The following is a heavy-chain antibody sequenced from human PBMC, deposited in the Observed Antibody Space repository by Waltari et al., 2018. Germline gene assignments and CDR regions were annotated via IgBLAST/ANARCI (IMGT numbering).Heavy chain of an antibody. CDR1: GGSFSGDY. J-gene: IGHJ5*02. CDR3: ARVCNVRGCPRRWFDP. V-gene: IGHV4-34*01. D-gene: IGHD6-19*01. Sequence: QVQLQQWGAGLLKPSETLSLTCAVYGGSFSGDYWSWIRQPPGKGLEGIGEINHSGSTNYTPPLKSRVTISVDTSKNQFSLKLSSVTAADTAVYYCARVCNVRGCPRRWFDPWGQGTLVTVSS. CDR2: INHSGST.